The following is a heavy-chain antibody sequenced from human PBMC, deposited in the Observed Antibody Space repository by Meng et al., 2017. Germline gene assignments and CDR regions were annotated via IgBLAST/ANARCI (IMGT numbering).Heavy chain of an antibody. CDR2: ISAYNGNT. D-gene: IGHD6-13*01. V-gene: IGHV1-18*01. CDR3: AVTGYSSSWSVKLDY. CDR1: GYTFTSYG. J-gene: IGHJ4*02. Sequence: VLLVHAGAKGKKPGASVKVSCKASGYTFTSYGISWVRQAPGQGLEWMGWISAYNGNTNYAQKLQGRVTMTTDTSTSTAYMELRSLRSDDTAVYYCAVTGYSSSWSVKLDYWGQGTLVTVSS.